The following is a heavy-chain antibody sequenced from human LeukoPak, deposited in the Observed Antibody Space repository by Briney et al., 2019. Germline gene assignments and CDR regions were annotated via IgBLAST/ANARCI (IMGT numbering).Heavy chain of an antibody. CDR1: GDSVSSNSAA. J-gene: IGHJ4*02. Sequence: SQTLSLTCAISGDSVSSNSAAWDWIRHSPSSGLEWLGRTYYRSKWYNDYAVSVKSRITNNPDTSKNQFSLQLNSVTPEDTAVYYCARVSTTVTTWFDYWGKGTLVTASS. CDR3: ARVSTTVTTWFDY. CDR2: TYYRSKWYN. V-gene: IGHV6-1*01. D-gene: IGHD4-17*01.